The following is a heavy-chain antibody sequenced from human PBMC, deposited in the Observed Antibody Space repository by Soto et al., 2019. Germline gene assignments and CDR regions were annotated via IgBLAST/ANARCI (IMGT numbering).Heavy chain of an antibody. CDR3: ARHPSYSGNYYDFDY. D-gene: IGHD1-26*01. J-gene: IGHJ4*02. Sequence: NPSETLSLTCTVSGGSITTYYWSWIRQPPGKGLEWIGYIYYTGSANYNPSLKSRVTISVDTSKNQFSLKLSSVTAADTAVYFCARHPSYSGNYYDFDYWGQGTLVTVS. CDR2: IYYTGSA. V-gene: IGHV4-59*08. CDR1: GGSITTYY.